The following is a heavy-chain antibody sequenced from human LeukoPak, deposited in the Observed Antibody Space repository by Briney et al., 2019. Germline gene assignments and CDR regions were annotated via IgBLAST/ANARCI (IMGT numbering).Heavy chain of an antibody. V-gene: IGHV3-49*03. CDR2: IRSKAYGETA. Sequence: GGSLRLSCTASGFTFGDYAMSWIRQAPGKGLEWVGFIRSKAYGETADYAASVKGRFTISRDDSEAIAYLQMNSLKTEDTAVYHCTRDRGAYNLYDYWGQGTLVTVSS. CDR3: TRDRGAYNLYDY. CDR1: GFTFGDYA. J-gene: IGHJ4*02. D-gene: IGHD1-1*01.